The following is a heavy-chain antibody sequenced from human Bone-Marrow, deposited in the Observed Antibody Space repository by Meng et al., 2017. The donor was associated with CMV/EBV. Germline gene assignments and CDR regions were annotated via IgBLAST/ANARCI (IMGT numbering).Heavy chain of an antibody. Sequence: SEPLSLTCTVSGGSISSSSYYWGWIRQPPGKGLEWIGSIYYSGSTYYNPSLKSRFTISIDTSKNQYSLKPSSVTAADTAVYYCVHDYGDSQPGYWGQGTLVTVSS. V-gene: IGHV4-39*07. CDR2: IYYSGST. CDR1: GGSISSSSYY. D-gene: IGHD4-17*01. J-gene: IGHJ4*02. CDR3: VHDYGDSQPGY.